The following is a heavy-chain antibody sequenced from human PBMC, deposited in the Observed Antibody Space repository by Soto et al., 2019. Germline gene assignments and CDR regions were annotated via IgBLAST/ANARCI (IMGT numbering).Heavy chain of an antibody. CDR3: TREASSWGFAFDL. CDR1: GFTFSHYA. J-gene: IGHJ3*01. Sequence: EVQLLESGGGLVQPGGSLRLSCAASGFTFSHYAMSWVRQAPGKGLQWVSTIFGSGAPTHYADSVKGRFGISRDNSNNMLCLEMNSLKDEDTAVYYGTREASSWGFAFDLWGQGTRVAVSS. D-gene: IGHD3-16*01. V-gene: IGHV3-23*01. CDR2: IFGSGAPT.